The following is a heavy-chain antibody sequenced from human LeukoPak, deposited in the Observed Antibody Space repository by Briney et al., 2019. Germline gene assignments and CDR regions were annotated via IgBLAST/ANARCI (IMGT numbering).Heavy chain of an antibody. CDR1: GFTFSSYS. CDR3: AKVGAVAGFDY. J-gene: IGHJ4*02. Sequence: PGGSLRLSCAASGFTFSSYSMNWVRQAPGKGLEWVSSISSSSSYIYYADSVKGRFTISRDNAKNSLYLQMNSLGAEDTALYYCAKVGAVAGFDYWGQGTLVTVSS. CDR2: ISSSSSYI. V-gene: IGHV3-21*04. D-gene: IGHD6-19*01.